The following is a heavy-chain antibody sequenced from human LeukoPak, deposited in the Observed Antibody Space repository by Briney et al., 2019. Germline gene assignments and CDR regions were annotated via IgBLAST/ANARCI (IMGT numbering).Heavy chain of an antibody. Sequence: GGSLRLSCAASGFIFSDYYMSWFRQVPGKGLEWIAYTSFSGRTTYYADSVEGRFTISRDNAQNSLFLQMNSLRAEDTALYYYARGALTYYYDSWGQGTLVTVST. CDR2: TSFSGRTT. CDR3: ARGALTYYYDS. CDR1: GFIFSDYY. J-gene: IGHJ4*02. D-gene: IGHD4/OR15-4a*01. V-gene: IGHV3-11*01.